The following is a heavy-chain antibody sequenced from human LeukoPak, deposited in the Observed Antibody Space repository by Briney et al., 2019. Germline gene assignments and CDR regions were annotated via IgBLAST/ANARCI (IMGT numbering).Heavy chain of an antibody. CDR1: GGSISSSSYY. J-gene: IGHJ4*02. V-gene: IGHV4-39*07. CDR3: ARVGIPYYFDY. CDR2: IYYSGST. Sequence: SETLSLTCTVSGGSISSSSYYWGWIRQPPGKGLEWIGSIYYSGSTYYNPSLKSRVTISVDTSKNQFSLKLSSVTAADTAVYYCARVGIPYYFDYWGQGTLVTVSS. D-gene: IGHD1-26*01.